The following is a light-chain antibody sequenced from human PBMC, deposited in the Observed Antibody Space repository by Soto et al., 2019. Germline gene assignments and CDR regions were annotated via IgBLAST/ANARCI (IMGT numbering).Light chain of an antibody. V-gene: IGKV3-11*01. CDR2: DAS. CDR3: QQRSNWLIT. CDR1: QSVSSY. J-gene: IGKJ5*01. Sequence: TPSPTPLSLCPGERGPLSPRASQSVSSYLAWYQQKPGQAPRLLIYDASNRATGIPARFSGSGSGTDFTLTISSLEPEDFAVYYCQQRSNWLITFGQGTRLEI.